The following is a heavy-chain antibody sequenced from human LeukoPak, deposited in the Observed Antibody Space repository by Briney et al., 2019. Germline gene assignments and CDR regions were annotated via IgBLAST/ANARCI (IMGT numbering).Heavy chain of an antibody. V-gene: IGHV3-30*04. D-gene: IGHD3-10*01. CDR2: ISYDGSNK. Sequence: GGSLRLSCAASGFTFTNYVMHWVRQAPGKGLEWVAAISYDGSNKYYADSVKGRFTISRDNSKNTLYLQMNSVGIEDTAIYSCARDPTMVRGTMDVWGKGTAVTVSS. CDR1: GFTFTNYV. CDR3: ARDPTMVRGTMDV. J-gene: IGHJ6*03.